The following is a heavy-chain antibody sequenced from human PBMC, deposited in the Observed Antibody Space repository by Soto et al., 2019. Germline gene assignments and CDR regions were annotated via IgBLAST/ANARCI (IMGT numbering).Heavy chain of an antibody. V-gene: IGHV3-30*18. CDR3: AKVLSSSSLDY. CDR1: GFTFSSYG. CDR2: ISYDGSNK. J-gene: IGHJ4*02. Sequence: QVQLVESGGGVVQPGRSLRLSCAASGFTFSSYGMHWVRQAPGKGLEWVAVISYDGSNKYYADSVKGRFTISRDNSKNTLYLQMNSLRAEDTAVYYCAKVLSSSSLDYWGQGTLVTVSS. D-gene: IGHD6-6*01.